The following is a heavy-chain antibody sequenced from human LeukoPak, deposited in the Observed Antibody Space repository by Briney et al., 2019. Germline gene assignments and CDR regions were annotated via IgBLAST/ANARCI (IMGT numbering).Heavy chain of an antibody. D-gene: IGHD6-19*01. Sequence: GESLKISCKGSGYRFTSNWIGWVRQMPGKGLEWMGITYPGDSDSRYSPSFQGQVTFSADKSISTAYLQWSSLKASDTAMYYCARILGGYSSGWYAFDYWGQGTLVTVSS. J-gene: IGHJ4*02. CDR3: ARILGGYSSGWYAFDY. CDR2: TYPGDSDS. V-gene: IGHV5-51*01. CDR1: GYRFTSNW.